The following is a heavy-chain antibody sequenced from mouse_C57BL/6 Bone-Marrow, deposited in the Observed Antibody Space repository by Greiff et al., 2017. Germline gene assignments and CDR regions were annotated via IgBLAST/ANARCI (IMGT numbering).Heavy chain of an antibody. CDR1: GYTFTSYW. CDR3: ARKRGYYGIPYFDV. CDR2: IDPTSGGT. D-gene: IGHD2-1*01. Sequence: QVQLQQPGAELVKPGASVKLSCKASGYTFTSYWMHWVKQRPGRGLEWIGRIDPTSGGTKYNERFKSKATLTVDKPSSTAYMQLSSLTSDDSAVYYCARKRGYYGIPYFDVWGTGTTVTVSS. V-gene: IGHV1-72*01. J-gene: IGHJ1*03.